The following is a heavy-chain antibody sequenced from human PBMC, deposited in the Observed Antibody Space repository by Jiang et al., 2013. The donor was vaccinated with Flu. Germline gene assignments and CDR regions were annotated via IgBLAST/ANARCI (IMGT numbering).Heavy chain of an antibody. D-gene: IGHD3-9*01. CDR3: ASLPYYDILTGYYLPHY. CDR2: IYYSGST. CDR1: GGSISSSSYY. V-gene: IGHV4-39*01. Sequence: LTCTVSGGSISSSSYYWGWIRQPPGKGLEWIGSIYYSGSTYYNPSLKSRVTISVDTSKNQFSLKLSSVTAADTAVYYCASLPYYDILTGYYLPHYWGQGTLVTVSS. J-gene: IGHJ4*02.